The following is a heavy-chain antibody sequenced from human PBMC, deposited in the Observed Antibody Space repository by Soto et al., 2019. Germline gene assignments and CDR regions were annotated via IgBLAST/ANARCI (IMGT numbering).Heavy chain of an antibody. D-gene: IGHD3-3*01. J-gene: IGHJ5*02. CDR2: ISGSGGST. CDR3: AKVSHYDFWSGYYNWFDP. Sequence: PGGSLRLSCAASGFTFSSYAMSWVRRAPGKGLEWVSAISGSGGSTYYADSVKGRFTISRDNSKNTLYLQMNSLRAEDTAVYYCAKVSHYDFWSGYYNWFDPWGQGTLVTVSS. CDR1: GFTFSSYA. V-gene: IGHV3-23*01.